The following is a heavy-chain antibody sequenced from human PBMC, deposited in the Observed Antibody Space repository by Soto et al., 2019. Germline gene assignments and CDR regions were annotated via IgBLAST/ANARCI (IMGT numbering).Heavy chain of an antibody. CDR1: GYTFTSYY. J-gene: IGHJ4*02. CDR2: INPSGGST. Sequence: ASVKVSCKASGYTFTSYYMHWVRQATGQGLEWMGIINPSGGSTSYAQKFQGRVTMTRDTSTSTVYMELSSLRSEDTAVYYCARDQHYYDSSGSSGYFDYWGQGTLVTVSS. CDR3: ARDQHYYDSSGSSGYFDY. D-gene: IGHD3-22*01. V-gene: IGHV1-46*01.